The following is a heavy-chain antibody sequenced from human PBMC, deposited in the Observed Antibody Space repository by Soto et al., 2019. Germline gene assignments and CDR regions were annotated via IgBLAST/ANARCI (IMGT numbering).Heavy chain of an antibody. J-gene: IGHJ4*02. Sequence: QVQLVESGGGVVQHGRSLRLSCAASGFTFKNYALHWVRQAPGKGLEWVALISNDGSNKYYADSVKGRFTISRDNSENTLILQMNSLRAENTALYFCAREETYYYGSGSFRAGDYWGQGTLVTVSS. V-gene: IGHV3-30-3*01. CDR3: AREETYYYGSGSFRAGDY. CDR1: GFTFKNYA. D-gene: IGHD3-10*01. CDR2: ISNDGSNK.